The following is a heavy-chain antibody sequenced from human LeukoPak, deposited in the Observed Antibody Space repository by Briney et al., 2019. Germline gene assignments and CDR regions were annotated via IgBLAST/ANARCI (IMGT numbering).Heavy chain of an antibody. CDR3: AKDIEYGDYIFDY. Sequence: PGGSLRLSCAASGFTFSSYGMHWVRQAPGKGLEWVAVIWYDGSNKYYADSVKGRFTISRDNSKNTLYLQMNSLRAEDTAVYYCAKDIEYGDYIFDYWGQGTLVTVSS. CDR2: IWYDGSNK. CDR1: GFTFSSYG. V-gene: IGHV3-30*02. J-gene: IGHJ4*02. D-gene: IGHD4-17*01.